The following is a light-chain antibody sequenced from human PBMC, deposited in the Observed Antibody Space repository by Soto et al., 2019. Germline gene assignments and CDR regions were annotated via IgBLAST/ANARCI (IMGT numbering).Light chain of an antibody. CDR3: QQYSAYPLT. Sequence: DIQLIQSPSSLSASVGDRVTITCRASQNINGYLAWYQQKPGKAPKLLIYWASSLISGVPSRFTGGESGTEFTLTISSLQPDDFATYYCQQYSAYPLTFGGGTKV. CDR2: WAS. CDR1: QNINGY. J-gene: IGKJ4*01. V-gene: IGKV1-5*03.